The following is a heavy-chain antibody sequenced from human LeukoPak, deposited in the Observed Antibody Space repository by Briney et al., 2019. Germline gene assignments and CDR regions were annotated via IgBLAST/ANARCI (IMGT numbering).Heavy chain of an antibody. J-gene: IGHJ3*02. CDR2: ISAYNGNT. V-gene: IGHV1-18*01. CDR1: GYTFTTYG. Sequence: ASVKVSCKASGYTFTTYGISWVRRAPGQGLEWMGWISAYNGNTNYLQKLQGRVTMTTDTSTSTAYMELRSLRSDDTAVYYCARDRAVGGRGAFDIWGQGTMVTVSS. D-gene: IGHD6-19*01. CDR3: ARDRAVGGRGAFDI.